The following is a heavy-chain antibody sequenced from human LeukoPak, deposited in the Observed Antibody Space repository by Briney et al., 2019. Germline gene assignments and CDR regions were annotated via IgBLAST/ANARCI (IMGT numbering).Heavy chain of an antibody. V-gene: IGHV3-23*01. Sequence: PGGSLRLSYAASGFTFSSYAMSWVRLAPGKVLYWVSAISSTGGSTYYADSVKGRFTISRDNSKNTLYLQMNSLRAEDTAVYYCAKEYNWNDPDAFDIWGQGTMITVSS. CDR1: GFTFSSYA. D-gene: IGHD1-1*01. CDR2: ISSTGGST. J-gene: IGHJ3*02. CDR3: AKEYNWNDPDAFDI.